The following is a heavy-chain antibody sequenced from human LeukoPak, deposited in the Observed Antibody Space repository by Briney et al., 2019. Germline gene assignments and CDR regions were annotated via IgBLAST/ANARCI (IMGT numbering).Heavy chain of an antibody. CDR2: IYSGGST. Sequence: GGSLRLSCAASGFTFSSYGMHWVRQAPGKGLEWVSVIYSGGSTYYADSVKGGFTISRDNSKNTLYLQMNSLRAEDTAVYYCARSPPDSSSWSRSVAFDIWGQGTMVTVSS. V-gene: IGHV3-66*01. CDR1: GFTFSSYG. D-gene: IGHD6-13*01. CDR3: ARSPPDSSSWSRSVAFDI. J-gene: IGHJ3*02.